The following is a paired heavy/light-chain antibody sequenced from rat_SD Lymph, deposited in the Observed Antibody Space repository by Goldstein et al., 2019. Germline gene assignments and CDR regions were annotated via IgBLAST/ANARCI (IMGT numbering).Light chain of an antibody. CDR3: QQSYKYPLT. V-gene: IGKV12S8*01. J-gene: IGKJ5*01. CDR1: EGISND. Sequence: DIQMTQSPASLSASLGETVSIECLASEGISNDLAWYQQKSGKSPQLLIYAASRLQDGVPSRFSGSGSGTRYSLKISGMQPEDEADYFCQQSYKYPLTFGSGTKLEIK. CDR2: AAS.
Heavy chain of an antibody. CDR1: GFSLTSYY. CDR3: ARHGYPFDY. V-gene: IGHV2-65*01. Sequence: QVQLKETGPGLVQPTQTLSITCTVSGFSLTSYYMQWVRQTPGKGLEWMGFIRSGGSTEYNSEFKSRLSISRDTSKNQVFLKMNSLKTEDTGVYYCARHGYPFDYWGQGVMVTVSS. D-gene: IGHD1-7*01. J-gene: IGHJ2*01. CDR2: IRSGGST.